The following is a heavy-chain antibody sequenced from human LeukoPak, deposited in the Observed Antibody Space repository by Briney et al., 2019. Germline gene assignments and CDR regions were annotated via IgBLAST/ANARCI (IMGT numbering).Heavy chain of an antibody. J-gene: IGHJ5*02. CDR1: GGSISSYY. V-gene: IGHV4-59*01. Sequence: SETLSLACTVSGGSISSYYWSWIRQPPGKGLEWIGYIYYSGSTNYNPSLKSRVTISVDTSKNQFSLKLNSVTAADTAVYYCARDPRGGTSRDNWFDPWGQGTLVTVSS. D-gene: IGHD1-1*01. CDR2: IYYSGST. CDR3: ARDPRGGTSRDNWFDP.